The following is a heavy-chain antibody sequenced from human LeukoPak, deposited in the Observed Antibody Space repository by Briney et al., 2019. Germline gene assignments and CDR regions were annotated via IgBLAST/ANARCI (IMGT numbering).Heavy chain of an antibody. D-gene: IGHD3-22*01. Sequence: PGGSLRLSCAASGFTFSFYSMNWVRQAPGKGLEWVSSISGSSNYIYYTDSVKGRFTISRDNAKNSLFLQTNSLRAEDTAVYYCATQPYDSSGYYPYWGQGTLVTVSS. CDR1: GFTFSFYS. CDR3: ATQPYDSSGYYPY. J-gene: IGHJ4*02. V-gene: IGHV3-21*01. CDR2: ISGSSNYI.